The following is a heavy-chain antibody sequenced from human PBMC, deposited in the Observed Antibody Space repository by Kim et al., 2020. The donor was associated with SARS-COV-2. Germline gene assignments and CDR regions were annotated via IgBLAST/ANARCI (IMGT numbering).Heavy chain of an antibody. CDR1: GFTVSTNY. CDR3: AAGARGSPVLYYFDY. V-gene: IGHV3-53*01. CDR2: IFKGGTT. J-gene: IGHJ4*02. D-gene: IGHD2-2*01. Sequence: GGSLRLSCVVSGFTVSTNYMTWVRQAPGKGLEWVSVIFKGGTTYYADSVKGRFTISRDNSKNTLFLQMSSLRAEDTAVYYCAAGARGSPVLYYFDYWGQG.